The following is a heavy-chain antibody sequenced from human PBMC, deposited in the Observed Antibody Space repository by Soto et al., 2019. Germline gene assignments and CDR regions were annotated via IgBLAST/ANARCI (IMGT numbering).Heavy chain of an antibody. J-gene: IGHJ4*02. V-gene: IGHV1-69*12. CDR1: GDTFNSYA. Sequence: QVQLMQSGAEVKKPGSSVKVSCKASGDTFNSYAVNWVRQAPGQGLEWMGGIIPIFGAANYAQKFQGRVTITADDSTSTVYMELRSLRSDDTAVFYWARELRITTAGPRPYDYWGQGTLVTVSS. D-gene: IGHD6-13*01. CDR3: ARELRITTAGPRPYDY. CDR2: IIPIFGAA.